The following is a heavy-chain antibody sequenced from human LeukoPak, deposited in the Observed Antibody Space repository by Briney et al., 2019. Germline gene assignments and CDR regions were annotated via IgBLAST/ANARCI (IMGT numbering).Heavy chain of an antibody. D-gene: IGHD2-15*01. J-gene: IGHJ4*02. V-gene: IGHV3-23*01. Sequence: PGGSLRLSCVASGFTFSSYAMSWVCQAPGKGLEWVSTISGSGGSTYFADSVKGRFTISRDNSKNTVYLQMNSLRVEDTALYYCAKTPRYCSGGSCYSGYFDNWGQGTRVTVSS. CDR1: GFTFSSYA. CDR3: AKTPRYCSGGSCYSGYFDN. CDR2: ISGSGGST.